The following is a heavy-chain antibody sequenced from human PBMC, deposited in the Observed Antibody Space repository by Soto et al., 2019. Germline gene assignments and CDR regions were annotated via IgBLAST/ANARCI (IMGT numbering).Heavy chain of an antibody. CDR3: ARGLRAGMDV. D-gene: IGHD4-17*01. V-gene: IGHV1-46*01. CDR1: GYTFTSYY. Sequence: QVQLVQSGAEVKKPGASVKVSCKASGYTFTSYYMHWVRQAPGQGLEWMGIINPSGGSTSYAQKSQGKVTMTRDTSTGTVYMELSSLRSEDTAVYYCARGLRAGMDVWGQGTTVTVSS. J-gene: IGHJ6*02. CDR2: INPSGGST.